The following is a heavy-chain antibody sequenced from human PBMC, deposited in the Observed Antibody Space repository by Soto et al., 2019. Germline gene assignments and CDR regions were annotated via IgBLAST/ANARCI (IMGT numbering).Heavy chain of an antibody. V-gene: IGHV5-51*01. D-gene: IGHD5-12*01. J-gene: IGHJ6*02. CDR1: GYSFTSYW. Sequence: LGESLKVSCKGSGYSFTSYWIGWVRQLPGKGLEWMGIIYPGDSDTRYSPSFQGQVTISADKSISTAYLQWSSLKASDTAMYYCARFGGKWLRQTSYYGMDVWGQGTTVTVSS. CDR2: IYPGDSDT. CDR3: ARFGGKWLRQTSYYGMDV.